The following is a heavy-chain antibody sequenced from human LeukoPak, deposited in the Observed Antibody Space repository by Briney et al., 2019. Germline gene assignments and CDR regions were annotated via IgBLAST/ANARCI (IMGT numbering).Heavy chain of an antibody. CDR2: INWNGGST. CDR1: EFSFSSYN. Sequence: GGSLRLSCAASEFSFSSYNMNWVRQAPGKGLEWVSGINWNGGSTGYADSVKGRFTISRDNAKNSLYLQMNSLRAEDTALYYCASGGIYYGAAFDFWGQGSLVTVSA. CDR3: ASGGIYYGAAFDF. D-gene: IGHD1-26*01. V-gene: IGHV3-20*04. J-gene: IGHJ4*02.